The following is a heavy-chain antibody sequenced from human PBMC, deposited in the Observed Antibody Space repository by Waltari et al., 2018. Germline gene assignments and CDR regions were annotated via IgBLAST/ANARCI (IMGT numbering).Heavy chain of an antibody. CDR3: ATSNFYPPFDF. V-gene: IGHV4-61*02. D-gene: IGHD3-3*01. CDR2: TYIAGTT. CDR1: GGSITSSNYY. Sequence: VQLQESGPGMVKPSETLSLTFSVSGGSITSSNYYWNWIRHSAEQGLQWIGRTYIAGTTTYNPSLESRVTISMDTSQNHFSLRLNSVTAADTAVYYCATSNFYPPFDFWGQGALVIVSS. J-gene: IGHJ4*02.